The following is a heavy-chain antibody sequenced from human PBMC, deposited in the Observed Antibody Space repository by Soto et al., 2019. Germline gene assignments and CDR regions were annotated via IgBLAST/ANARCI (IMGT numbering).Heavy chain of an antibody. J-gene: IGHJ4*02. CDR1: GFSLSTSGMC. CDR3: ARITSSGRYFDY. D-gene: IGHD6-25*01. Sequence: SGPTRVNTRQTLTLTCTFAGFSLSTSGMCVSWIRQPPGKALEWLALIDWDDDKYYGTSLKTRLTISKDTSKNQVVLTMTNMDPVDTATYYCARITSSGRYFDYWGQGTLVTVSS. V-gene: IGHV2-70*01. CDR2: IDWDDDK.